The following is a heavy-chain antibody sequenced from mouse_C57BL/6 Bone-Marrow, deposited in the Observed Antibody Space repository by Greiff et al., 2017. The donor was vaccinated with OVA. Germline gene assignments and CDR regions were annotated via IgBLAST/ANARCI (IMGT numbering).Heavy chain of an antibody. J-gene: IGHJ3*01. CDR1: GFTFSDYY. V-gene: IGHV5-12*01. CDR3: ARPEDGYYRRFAY. D-gene: IGHD2-3*01. CDR2: ISNGGGST. Sequence: EVKVIESGGGLVQPGGSLKLSCAASGFTFSDYYMYWVRQTPEKRLEWVAYISNGGGSTYYPDTVKGRFTISRDNAKNTLYLQMSRLKSEDTAMYYCARPEDGYYRRFAYWGQGTLVTVSA.